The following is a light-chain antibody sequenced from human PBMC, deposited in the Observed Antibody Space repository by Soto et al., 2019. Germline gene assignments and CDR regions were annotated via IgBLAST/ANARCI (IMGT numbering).Light chain of an antibody. J-gene: IGKJ1*01. Sequence: EIVLAQSPGTLSLSPGERATLSCRASQSVSSSFLAWYQQKAGQAPRLLIYGASRRATGIPDRFSGSGSGTDVTLTISRLEPEDFAVYYCQQYVSSPWAFGQGTKVEI. CDR1: QSVSSSF. CDR2: GAS. CDR3: QQYVSSPWA. V-gene: IGKV3-20*01.